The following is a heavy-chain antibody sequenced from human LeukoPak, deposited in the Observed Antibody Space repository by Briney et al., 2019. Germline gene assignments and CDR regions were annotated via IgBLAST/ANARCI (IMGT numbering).Heavy chain of an antibody. D-gene: IGHD2-15*01. CDR1: GFTPNNYA. V-gene: IGHV3-23*01. J-gene: IGHJ4*02. Sequence: GGSLRLPCAASGFTPNNYAMRGVRRAPGKGVEWVSAICDSGRSTYYADSIKGLFPISRESSKNTLYLKLNSGRAEDTAVYYCARAGAVGYYFDYWGQGALVTVSS. CDR2: ICDSGRST. CDR3: ARAGAVGYYFDY.